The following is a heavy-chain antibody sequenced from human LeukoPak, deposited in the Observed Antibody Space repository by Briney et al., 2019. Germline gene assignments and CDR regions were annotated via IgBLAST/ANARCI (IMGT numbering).Heavy chain of an antibody. D-gene: IGHD6-19*01. Sequence: PGGSLRLSCAASGFTFSGSAMHWVRQASGKGLEWVGRIRSKANSYATAYAASVKGRFTISRDDSKNTAYLQMNSLKTEDTAVYYCTRSLKTSSGWYYYYGMDVWGQGTTVTVSS. CDR1: GFTFSGSA. CDR3: TRSLKTSSGWYYYYGMDV. J-gene: IGHJ6*02. CDR2: IRSKANSYAT. V-gene: IGHV3-73*01.